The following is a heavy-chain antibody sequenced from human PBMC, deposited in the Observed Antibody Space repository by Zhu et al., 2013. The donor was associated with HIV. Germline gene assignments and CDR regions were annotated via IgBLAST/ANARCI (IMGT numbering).Heavy chain of an antibody. CDR2: FDPEDGET. CDR3: ATWNGRLLWFGELSNYYGMDV. D-gene: IGHD3-10*01. Sequence: QVQLVQSGAEVKKPGASVKVSCKVSGYTLTELSMHWVRQAPGKGLEWMGGFDPEDGETIYAQKFQGRVTMTEDTSTDTAYMELSSLRSEDTAVYYCATWNGRLLWFGELSNYYGMDVWGQGTTVTVSS. CDR1: GYTLTELS. J-gene: IGHJ6*02. V-gene: IGHV1-24*01.